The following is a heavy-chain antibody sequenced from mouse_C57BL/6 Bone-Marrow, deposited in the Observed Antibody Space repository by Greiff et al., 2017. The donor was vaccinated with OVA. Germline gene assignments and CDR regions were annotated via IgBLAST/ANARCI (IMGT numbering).Heavy chain of an antibody. V-gene: IGHV1-82*01. CDR3: ARLGDGYSFDC. CDR1: GYAFSGSW. D-gene: IGHD2-3*01. Sequence: QVQLQQSGPELVKPGASVKISCKASGYAFSGSWMNWVKQRPGKGLEWIGRIYPGDGDTNYNGMFKGKATLTADKSSSTAYMQLSRLTSEDSAVYFYARLGDGYSFDCWGQSTTLSVSS. CDR2: IYPGDGDT. J-gene: IGHJ2*01.